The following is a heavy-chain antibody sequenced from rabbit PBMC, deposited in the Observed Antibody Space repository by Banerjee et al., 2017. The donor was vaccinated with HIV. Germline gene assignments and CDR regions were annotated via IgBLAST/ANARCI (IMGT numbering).Heavy chain of an antibody. Sequence: QSLEESGGDLVKPGASLTLTCTASGFSFSSTYYMCWVRQAPGKGLEWIGCIDTGNGGTCYGSWAKGRFTISKTSSTTVTLQMTSLTAADTATYFCTRNYIGSRNLWGPGTLVTVS. CDR1: GFSFSSTYY. D-gene: IGHD1-1*01. J-gene: IGHJ4*01. CDR3: TRNYIGSRNL. CDR2: IDTGNGGT. V-gene: IGHV1S40*01.